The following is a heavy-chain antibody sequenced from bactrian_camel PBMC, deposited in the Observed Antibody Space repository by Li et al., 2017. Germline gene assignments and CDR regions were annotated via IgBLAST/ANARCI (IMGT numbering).Heavy chain of an antibody. V-gene: IGHV3S53*01. CDR3: NTAQWCGYKP. CDR2: IYTGDNTT. CDR1: GSINRPYC. J-gene: IGHJ6*01. Sequence: VQLVESGGGSVQAGGSLRLSCAASGSINRPYCIGWFRQALGEQREGVAAIYTGDNTTLYVDSVKGRFTISRDNAKNTVYLQMNSLKPEDTAIYYCNTAQWCGYKPWGQGTQVTVS. D-gene: IGHD2*01.